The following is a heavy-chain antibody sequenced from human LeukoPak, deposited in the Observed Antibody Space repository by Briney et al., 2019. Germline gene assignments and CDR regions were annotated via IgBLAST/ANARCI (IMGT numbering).Heavy chain of an antibody. Sequence: PGGSLRLSCAASGFIFNNYAMSWVRQAPGKGLEWVSAIGDAGDTKYADSVKGRFTLSRDNSKNTLYLQMNSLRAEDTAVYYCARDNWTDYWGQGTLVTVSS. CDR3: ARDNWTDY. CDR2: IGDAGDT. V-gene: IGHV3-23*01. CDR1: GFIFNNYA. J-gene: IGHJ4*02. D-gene: IGHD1-20*01.